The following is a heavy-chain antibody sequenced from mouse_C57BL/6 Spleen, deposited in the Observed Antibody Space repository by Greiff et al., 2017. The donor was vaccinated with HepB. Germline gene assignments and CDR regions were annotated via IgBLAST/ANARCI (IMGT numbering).Heavy chain of an antibody. CDR1: GYAFSSSW. CDR3: ARELRYLFDY. V-gene: IGHV1-82*01. D-gene: IGHD1-1*01. CDR2: IYPGDGDT. Sequence: QVQLQQSGPELVKPGASVKISCKASGYAFSSSWMNWVKQRPGKGLEWIGRIYPGDGDTNYNGKFKGKATLTADKSSSTAYMQLSSLTSEDSAVYFCARELRYLFDYWGQGTTLTVSS. J-gene: IGHJ2*01.